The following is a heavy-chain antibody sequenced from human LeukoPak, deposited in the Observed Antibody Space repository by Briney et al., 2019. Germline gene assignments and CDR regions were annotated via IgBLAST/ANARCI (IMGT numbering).Heavy chain of an antibody. CDR3: AKEAYYYDSRGYHNYYYYGMDV. J-gene: IGHJ6*02. D-gene: IGHD3-22*01. CDR1: GFTFSSYG. Sequence: PGGPLRLSCAASGFTFSSYGMHWVRQAPGKALEWVASISHDGSNKYYADSVRGRFTISRDNSKNTLYLQMNSLRAEDTAVYSCAKEAYYYDSRGYHNYYYYGMDVWGQGTTVTVSS. CDR2: ISHDGSNK. V-gene: IGHV3-30*18.